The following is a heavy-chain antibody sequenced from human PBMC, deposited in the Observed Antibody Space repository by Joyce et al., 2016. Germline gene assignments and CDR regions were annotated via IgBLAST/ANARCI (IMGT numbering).Heavy chain of an antibody. CDR2: IYNDGTT. V-gene: IGHV3-53*01. D-gene: IGHD3-22*01. Sequence: EVQLVESGGGLMQRGGSLRLSCAASGFSVSTSYMTWIRQAPGGGLEWVSVIYNDGTTYYGDSVKGRFTISRDNSKNMLFLQMNSLGVEDTALYYCARGGASYDSTGFFAHWGQGTLVTVSS. CDR3: ARGGASYDSTGFFAH. J-gene: IGHJ5*02. CDR1: GFSVSTSY.